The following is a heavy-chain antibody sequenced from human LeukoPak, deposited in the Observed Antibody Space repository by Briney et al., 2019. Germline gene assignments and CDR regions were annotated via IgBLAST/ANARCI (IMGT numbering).Heavy chain of an antibody. CDR2: INHSGTT. J-gene: IGHJ4*02. CDR1: GGSFSGYY. CDR3: ARYPAYYYDSSGYVNAPDY. V-gene: IGHV4-34*01. Sequence: SETLSLTCAVYGGSFSGYYWSWIRQPPGKGLEWIGEINHSGTTNYNPSLKSRVTISVDTSKNQISLKLSSVTAADTAVYYCARYPAYYYDSSGYVNAPDYWGQGTLVTVSS. D-gene: IGHD3-22*01.